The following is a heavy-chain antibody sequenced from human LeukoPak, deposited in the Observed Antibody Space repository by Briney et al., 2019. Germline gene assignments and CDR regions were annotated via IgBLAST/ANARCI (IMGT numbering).Heavy chain of an antibody. CDR2: IRSEVYGGTT. CDR3: TSQLQLLTYFDY. V-gene: IGHV3-49*04. CDR1: GFSFGDYS. Sequence: GSLRLSCTASGFSFGDYSMNWVRHAPGKGLEWVGFIRSEVYGGTTQYAASVKGRFTISRDNSKSIAYLQMNSLKTEDTAVYYCTSQLQLLTYFDYWGQGTLVTVSS. D-gene: IGHD2-2*01. J-gene: IGHJ4*02.